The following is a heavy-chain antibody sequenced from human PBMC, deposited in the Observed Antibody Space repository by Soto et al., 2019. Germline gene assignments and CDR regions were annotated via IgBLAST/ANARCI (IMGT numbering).Heavy chain of an antibody. CDR2: ISSSSSTI. V-gene: IGHV3-48*01. CDR1: GFTVSRNY. J-gene: IGHJ6*02. CDR3: ARADSGYAHGYYYYGMDV. Sequence: GGSLRLSCAASGFTVSRNYMSWVRQAPGKGLEWVSYISSSSSTIYYADSVMGRFTISRDNAKNSLYLQMNSLRAEDTAVYYCARADSGYAHGYYYYGMDVWGQGTTVTVSS. D-gene: IGHD5-12*01.